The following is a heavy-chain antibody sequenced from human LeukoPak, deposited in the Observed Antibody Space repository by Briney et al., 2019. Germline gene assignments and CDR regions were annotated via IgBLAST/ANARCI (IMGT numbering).Heavy chain of an antibody. D-gene: IGHD3-10*01. V-gene: IGHV4-39*01. CDR1: GGSITSSSYY. CDR3: ARHDPYGYYFDY. CDR2: IYYSGRT. Sequence: SETLSLTCTVSGGSITSSSYYWGWIRQPPGEGLGLIGTIYYSGRTYYNPYLKSRLTRSVNTSKSQFSLMLSSVTAADTAVYYCARHDPYGYYFDYWGQGTLVTASS. J-gene: IGHJ4*02.